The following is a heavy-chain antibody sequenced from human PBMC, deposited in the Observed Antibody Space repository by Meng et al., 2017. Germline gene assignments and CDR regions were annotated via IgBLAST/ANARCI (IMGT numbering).Heavy chain of an antibody. J-gene: IGHJ4*02. D-gene: IGHD3-16*01. CDR1: GFNVSSTY. CDR2: IYSGGST. Sequence: GRLVGTGGGLRQPGGSLRCSCAASGFNVSSTYMGWVRQGPGKGLEWVSVIYSGGSTYYADPVKGRFTISRDNSKNTLYLQMNSLRAEDTAVYYCARDLGYWGQGTLVTVSS. CDR3: ARDLGY. V-gene: IGHV3-53*02.